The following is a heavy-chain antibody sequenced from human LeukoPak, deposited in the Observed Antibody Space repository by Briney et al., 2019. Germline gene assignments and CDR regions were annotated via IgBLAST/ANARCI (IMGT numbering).Heavy chain of an antibody. CDR3: TRVTSWRTGFDY. V-gene: IGHV3-9*01. D-gene: IGHD1-1*01. J-gene: IGHJ4*02. CDR2: ITWNSDDM. Sequence: GGSLRLSCAASGFSFEAYGMYWVRQAPGKGLEWVSGITWNSDDMAYADSVRGRFTISRDNAKNCLYLQMNSLTVEDTALYYCTRVTSWRTGFDYWGQGTLVTVSS. CDR1: GFSFEAYG.